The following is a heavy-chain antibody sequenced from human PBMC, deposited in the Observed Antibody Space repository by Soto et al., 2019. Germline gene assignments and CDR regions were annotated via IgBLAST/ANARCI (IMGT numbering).Heavy chain of an antibody. CDR2: IYSGGST. D-gene: IGHD2-8*01. V-gene: IGHV3-66*01. CDR1: GFTVSSNY. J-gene: IGHJ6*02. Sequence: GGSLRLSCAASGFTVSSNYMSWVRQAPGKGLEWVSVIYSGGSTYYADSVKGRFTISRDNSKNTLYLQMNSPRAEDTAVYYCARDREDIVLIPNQYGMDVWGQGTTVTVSS. CDR3: ARDREDIVLIPNQYGMDV.